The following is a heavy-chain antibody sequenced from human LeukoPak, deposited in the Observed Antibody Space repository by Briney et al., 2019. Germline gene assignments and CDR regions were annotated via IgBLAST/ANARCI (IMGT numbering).Heavy chain of an antibody. CDR3: ATETPLIAVAGTVDY. V-gene: IGHV4-34*01. CDR1: GGSFSGYY. D-gene: IGHD6-19*01. Sequence: PSETLSLTRAVYGGSFSGYYWSWIRLPSGKGLEWIGEINHSGSTNYNPSLKSRVTISVDTSKNQFSLKLSSVTAADTAVYYCATETPLIAVAGTVDYWGQGTLVTVSS. J-gene: IGHJ4*02. CDR2: INHSGST.